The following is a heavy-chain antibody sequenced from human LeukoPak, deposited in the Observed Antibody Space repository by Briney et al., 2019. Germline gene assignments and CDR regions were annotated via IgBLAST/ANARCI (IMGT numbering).Heavy chain of an antibody. Sequence: GRSLRLSCAASGFTFDDYAMHWVRQAPGKGLEWVSYISSSGSTIYYADSVKGRFTISRDNAKNSLYLQMNSLRAEDTAVYYCARAFYDFLTGYPAYFDYWGQGTLVTVSS. J-gene: IGHJ4*02. CDR2: ISSSGSTI. CDR1: GFTFDDYA. CDR3: ARAFYDFLTGYPAYFDY. D-gene: IGHD3-9*01. V-gene: IGHV3-48*03.